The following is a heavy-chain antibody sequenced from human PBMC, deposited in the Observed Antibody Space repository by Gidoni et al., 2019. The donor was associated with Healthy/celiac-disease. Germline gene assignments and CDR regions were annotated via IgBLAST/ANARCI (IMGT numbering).Heavy chain of an antibody. Sequence: QVQLQESGPGLVKPSQTLSFTCTVSVGSISRVGYYWSWIRQHPGKGLEWIGYIYYSGSTYYNPSLKSRVTISVDTSKNQFSLKLSSVTAADTAVYYCARAAGSGRGDGYNMGFDYWGQGTLVTVSS. V-gene: IGHV4-31*03. CDR2: IYYSGST. D-gene: IGHD3-10*01. J-gene: IGHJ4*02. CDR1: VGSISRVGYY. CDR3: ARAAGSGRGDGYNMGFDY.